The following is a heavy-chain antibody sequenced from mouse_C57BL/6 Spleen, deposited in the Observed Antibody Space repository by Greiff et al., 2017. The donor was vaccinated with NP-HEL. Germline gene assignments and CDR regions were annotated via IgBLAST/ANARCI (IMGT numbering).Heavy chain of an antibody. CDR3: TSPLYDGYYNY. Sequence: QVHVKQSGAELVRPGASVTLSCKASGYTFTDYEMHWVKQTPVHGLEWIGAIDPETGGTAYNQKFKGKAILTADKSSSTAYMELRSLTSEDSAVYYCTSPLYDGYYNYWGQGTTLTVSS. CDR1: GYTFTDYE. D-gene: IGHD2-3*01. CDR2: IDPETGGT. J-gene: IGHJ2*01. V-gene: IGHV1-15*01.